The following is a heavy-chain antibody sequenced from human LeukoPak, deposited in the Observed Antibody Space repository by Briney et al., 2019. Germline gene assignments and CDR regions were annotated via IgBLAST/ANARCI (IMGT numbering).Heavy chain of an antibody. J-gene: IGHJ5*02. CDR2: IYYSGST. CDR3: ARQSRLRYYDSSGYYFDP. Sequence: SETLSLTCTVSGGSISTYYWSWIRQPPGKGLEWIGHIYYSGSTNYNPSLKSRVTISVDTSKNQFSLKLNSVTAADTAVYYCARQSRLRYYDSSGYYFDPWGQGTLVTVSS. CDR1: GGSISTYY. D-gene: IGHD3-22*01. V-gene: IGHV4-59*01.